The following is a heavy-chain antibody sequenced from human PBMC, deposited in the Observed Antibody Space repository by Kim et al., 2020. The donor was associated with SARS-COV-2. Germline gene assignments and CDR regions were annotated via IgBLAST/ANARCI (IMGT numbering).Heavy chain of an antibody. CDR3: IRDKIQPGDL. V-gene: IGHV3-74*01. CDR2: IDSDGSIT. Sequence: GGSLRLSCAASGFAFSPYWMHWVRQGPGQGLVWVSQIDSDGSITTYADAVLGRFTISRDNAKNTLYLQMSSLRVEDTAMYYCIRDKIQPGDLWGQGVMVTVSS. CDR1: GFAFSPYW. J-gene: IGHJ3*01.